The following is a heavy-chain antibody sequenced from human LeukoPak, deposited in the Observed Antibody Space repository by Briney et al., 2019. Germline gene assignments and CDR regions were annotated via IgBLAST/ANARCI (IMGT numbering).Heavy chain of an antibody. Sequence: GRSLRLSCAASGFTFDDYAMHWVRQAPGKGLEWVSGISWNSGSIGYADSVKGRFTISRDNAKNSLYLQMNSLRADDTAVYHCARQETSSYNGAFDIWGQGTMVTVSS. CDR1: GFTFDDYA. CDR2: ISWNSGSI. D-gene: IGHD1-26*01. V-gene: IGHV3-9*01. J-gene: IGHJ3*02. CDR3: ARQETSSYNGAFDI.